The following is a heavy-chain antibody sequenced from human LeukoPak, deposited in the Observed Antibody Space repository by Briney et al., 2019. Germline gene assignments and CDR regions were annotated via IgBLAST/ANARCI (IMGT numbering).Heavy chain of an antibody. Sequence: GASVKFSCKASGGTFSSYAISWVRQAPGQGLEWMGGIIPIFGTANYAQKFQGRVTITADESTSTAYMELSSLRSEDTAVYYCARSITMVRGVTRIFQHWGQGTLVTVSS. D-gene: IGHD3-10*01. CDR2: IIPIFGTA. CDR1: GGTFSSYA. J-gene: IGHJ1*01. V-gene: IGHV1-69*13. CDR3: ARSITMVRGVTRIFQH.